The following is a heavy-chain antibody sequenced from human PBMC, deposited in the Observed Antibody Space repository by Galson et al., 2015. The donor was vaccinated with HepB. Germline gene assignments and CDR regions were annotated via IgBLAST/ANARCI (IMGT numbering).Heavy chain of an antibody. CDR1: GFTFSSYA. CDR3: AKFPPVATIVIDWFDP. V-gene: IGHV3-23*01. Sequence: SLRLSCAASGFTFSSYAMSWVRQAPGKGLEWVSAISGSGGSTYYADSVKGRFTISRDNSKNALYLQMNSLRAEDTAVYYRAKFPPVATIVIDWFDPWGQGTLVTVSS. D-gene: IGHD5-12*01. J-gene: IGHJ5*02. CDR2: ISGSGGST.